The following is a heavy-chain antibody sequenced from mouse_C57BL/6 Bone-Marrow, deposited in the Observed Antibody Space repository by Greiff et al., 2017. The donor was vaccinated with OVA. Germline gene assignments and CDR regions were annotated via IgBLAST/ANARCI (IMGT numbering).Heavy chain of an antibody. J-gene: IGHJ4*01. Sequence: VQLQQTGAELVKPGASVKMSCKASGYTFTSYWITWVKQRPGQGLEWIGDIYPGSGSTNYNEKFKSKATLTVDTSSSTAYMQLSSLTSEDSAVYYCARREIRDYYGSSYGAMDYWGQGTSVTVSS. D-gene: IGHD1-1*01. CDR2: IYPGSGST. CDR3: ARREIRDYYGSSYGAMDY. CDR1: GYTFTSYW. V-gene: IGHV1-55*01.